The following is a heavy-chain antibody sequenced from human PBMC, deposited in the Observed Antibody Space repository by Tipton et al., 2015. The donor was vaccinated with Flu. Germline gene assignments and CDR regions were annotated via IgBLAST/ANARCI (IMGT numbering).Heavy chain of an antibody. J-gene: IGHJ6*02. CDR1: GFTVSDYY. Sequence: GSLRLSCAASGFTVSDYYMSWIRQAPGKGLEWVSLISSSGFPIYYADSVKGRFSISRDSDDNSLYLQMNSLRAEDTAVYFCARDETNVLRYFEAGMDVWGQGTTVTVSS. CDR2: ISSSGFPI. D-gene: IGHD3-9*01. V-gene: IGHV3-11*01. CDR3: ARDETNVLRYFEAGMDV.